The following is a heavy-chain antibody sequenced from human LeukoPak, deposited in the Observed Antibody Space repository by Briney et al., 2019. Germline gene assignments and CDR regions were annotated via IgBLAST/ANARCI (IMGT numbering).Heavy chain of an antibody. Sequence: ASVKVSCKASGYTFTSHDINWVRQATGQGLEWMGWMNPNSGNTGYAQKFQGRVTMTRNTSISTAYMELSSLRSEDTAVYYCARASAAAGTSNWFDPWGQGTLVTVSS. V-gene: IGHV1-8*01. CDR2: MNPNSGNT. CDR1: GYTFTSHD. J-gene: IGHJ5*02. CDR3: ARASAAAGTSNWFDP. D-gene: IGHD6-13*01.